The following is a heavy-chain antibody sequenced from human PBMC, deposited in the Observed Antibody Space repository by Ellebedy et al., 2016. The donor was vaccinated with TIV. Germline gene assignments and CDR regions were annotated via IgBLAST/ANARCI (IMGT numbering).Heavy chain of an antibody. J-gene: IGHJ4*02. V-gene: IGHV3-49*03. CDR1: GFTFGDYA. CDR2: IRSKAYGGTT. Sequence: GESLKISCTASGFTFGDYAMSWFRQAPGKGLEGVGFIRSKAYGGTTEYAASVKGRFTISRDDSKSIAYLQMNSLKTEDTAVYYCTRVLSYYFVDYWGQGTLVTVSS. D-gene: IGHD1-26*01. CDR3: TRVLSYYFVDY.